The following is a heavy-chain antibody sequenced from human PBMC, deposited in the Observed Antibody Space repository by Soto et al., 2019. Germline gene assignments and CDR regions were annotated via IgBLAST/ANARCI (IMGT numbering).Heavy chain of an antibody. CDR2: LTGHGDLT. D-gene: IGHD7-27*01. CDR1: GFSFGDFA. V-gene: IGHV3-23*01. Sequence: GGSLRLSCAASGFSFGDFAMTWVRQAPAKGLEWVSSLTGHGDLTYYADSVKGRFTVSRDNAKNSLYLQMNSLRVEDTAVYYCAKRTGDLDYWGQGTLVTVSS. CDR3: AKRTGDLDY. J-gene: IGHJ4*02.